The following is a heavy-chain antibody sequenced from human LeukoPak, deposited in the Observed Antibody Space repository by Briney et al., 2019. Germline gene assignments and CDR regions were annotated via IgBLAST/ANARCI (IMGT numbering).Heavy chain of an antibody. Sequence: PSETLSLTCAVYGGSFSGYYWSWIRQPPGKGLEWIGEINHSGSTNYNPSLKSRVTISVDTSKNQFSLKLSSVTAADTAVYYCARKGNRGSGHGAKYYYYGMDVWGQGTTVTVSS. J-gene: IGHJ6*02. CDR3: ARKGNRGSGHGAKYYYYGMDV. CDR2: INHSGST. CDR1: GGSFSGYY. D-gene: IGHD3-10*01. V-gene: IGHV4-34*01.